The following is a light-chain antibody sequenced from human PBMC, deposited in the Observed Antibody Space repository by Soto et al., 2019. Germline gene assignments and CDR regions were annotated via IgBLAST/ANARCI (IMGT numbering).Light chain of an antibody. CDR2: DAS. CDR3: QQRSNWPWT. Sequence: EIVLTQSPATLSLSPGERATLSCRASQSISIYLAWYQQKPGQAPRLLIYDASNRATGIPARFSGSGSGTDFTLTISSLEPADFAVYYCQQRSNWPWTFGQGTKVEIK. CDR1: QSISIY. J-gene: IGKJ1*01. V-gene: IGKV3-11*01.